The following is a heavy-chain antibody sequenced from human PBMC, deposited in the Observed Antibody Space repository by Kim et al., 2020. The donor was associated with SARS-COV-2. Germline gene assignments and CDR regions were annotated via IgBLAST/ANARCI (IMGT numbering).Heavy chain of an antibody. CDR3: ARFIVGATYGMDV. Sequence: YAQGFTGRFVFSLDTSVSTAYLQISSLKAEDTAVYYCARFIVGATYGMDVWGQGTTVTVSS. V-gene: IGHV7-4-1*02. D-gene: IGHD1-26*01. J-gene: IGHJ6*02.